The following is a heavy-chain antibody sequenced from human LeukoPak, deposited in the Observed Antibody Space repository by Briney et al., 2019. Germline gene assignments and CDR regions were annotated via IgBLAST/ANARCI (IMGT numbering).Heavy chain of an antibody. J-gene: IGHJ4*02. V-gene: IGHV3-23*01. CDR2: ILGSGGST. CDR3: AKWGDYVVLTGYYVPDY. Sequence: PGASLRLSCAASGFTFSNYAMSWVRQAPGKGLEWVSAILGSGGSTYYADSVKGLFTVTRDNSKTTLYLQMNSLRAEDAALYYCAKWGDYVVLTGYYVPDYWGQGTLVTVSS. CDR1: GFTFSNYA. D-gene: IGHD3-9*01.